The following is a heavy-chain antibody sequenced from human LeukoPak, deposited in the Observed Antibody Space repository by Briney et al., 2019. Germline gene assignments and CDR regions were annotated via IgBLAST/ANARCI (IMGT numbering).Heavy chain of an antibody. CDR3: ARDLGATGEPDY. CDR1: GFTLSSYS. J-gene: IGHJ4*02. D-gene: IGHD7-27*01. V-gene: IGHV3-48*01. CDR2: SSFSGDIT. Sequence: GGSLRLSCAASGFTLSSYSMDWVRQAPGKGLEWITYSSFSGDITYYADSVKGRFTTSRDNGKNSLYLQMNSLRVDDTAVYYCARDLGATGEPDYWGQGTLVTVSS.